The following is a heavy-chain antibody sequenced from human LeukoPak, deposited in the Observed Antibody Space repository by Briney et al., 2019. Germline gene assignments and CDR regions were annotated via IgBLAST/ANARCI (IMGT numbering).Heavy chain of an antibody. Sequence: PGGSLRLSCAASGFTFSSYAMSWVRQAPGKGLEWVSVIYSGGSTYYADSVKGRFTISRDNSKNTLYLQMNSLRAEDTAVYYCARDRYYGSGSYSATHYYYYGMDVWGQGTTVTVSS. CDR2: IYSGGST. CDR1: GFTFSSYA. D-gene: IGHD3-10*01. J-gene: IGHJ6*02. V-gene: IGHV3-66*01. CDR3: ARDRYYGSGSYSATHYYYYGMDV.